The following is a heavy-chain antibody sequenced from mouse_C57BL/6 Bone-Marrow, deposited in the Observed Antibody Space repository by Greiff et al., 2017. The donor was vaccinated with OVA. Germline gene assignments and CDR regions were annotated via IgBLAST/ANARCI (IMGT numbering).Heavy chain of an antibody. CDR2: ISYDGSN. V-gene: IGHV3-6*01. CDR3: ARDGPTTVVATGYFDV. CDR1: GYSITSGYY. Sequence: ESGPGLVKPSQSLSLTCSVTGYSITSGYYWNWIRQFPGNKLEWMGYISYDGSNNYNPSLKNRISITRDTSKNQFFLKLNSVTTEDTATYYCARDGPTTVVATGYFDVWGTGTTVTVSS. D-gene: IGHD1-1*01. J-gene: IGHJ1*03.